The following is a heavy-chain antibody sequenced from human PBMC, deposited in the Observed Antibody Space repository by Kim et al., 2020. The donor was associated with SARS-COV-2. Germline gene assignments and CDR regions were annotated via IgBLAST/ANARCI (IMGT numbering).Heavy chain of an antibody. Sequence: SETLSLTCAVYGGSFSGYYWSWIRQPPGKGLEWIGEINHSGSTNYKPSLKSRVIISVDTSKNQFSIKLSTVTAADTAVYYCARGPGYSSSWYGARNWCDPWGQGTLVTVSS. V-gene: IGHV4-34*01. D-gene: IGHD6-13*01. CDR2: INHSGST. CDR1: GGSFSGYY. CDR3: ARGPGYSSSWYGARNWCDP. J-gene: IGHJ5*02.